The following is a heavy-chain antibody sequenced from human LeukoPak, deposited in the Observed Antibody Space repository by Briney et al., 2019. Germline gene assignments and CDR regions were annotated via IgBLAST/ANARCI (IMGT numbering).Heavy chain of an antibody. D-gene: IGHD3-3*01. CDR2: ISGRGDFT. V-gene: IGHV3-23*01. CDR3: AKREAEESGPIDH. CDR1: GFTFSKSA. J-gene: IGHJ4*01. Sequence: GGSLRLSCAGSGFTFSKSALTWVRQAPGTGLECVSAISGRGDFTYYADSVKGRFTISRDNSRNMLFLQMRSLRAQDAAIYYCAKREAEESGPIDHWGHGTLVTVSS.